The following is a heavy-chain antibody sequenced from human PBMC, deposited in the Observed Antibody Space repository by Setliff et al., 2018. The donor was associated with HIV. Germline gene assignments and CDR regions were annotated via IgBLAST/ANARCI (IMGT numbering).Heavy chain of an antibody. D-gene: IGHD3-22*01. J-gene: IGHJ4*02. V-gene: IGHV4-34*01. Sequence: SETLSLTCTVSGDSITGHYWNWIRQPPGKGLEWIGEINHSGSTNYNPSLKSRVTISVDTSKNQFSLKLSSVTAADTAVYYCARQGYYYDNSGYFTIWGQGTLVTVSS. CDR2: INHSGST. CDR1: GDSITGHY. CDR3: ARQGYYYDNSGYFTI.